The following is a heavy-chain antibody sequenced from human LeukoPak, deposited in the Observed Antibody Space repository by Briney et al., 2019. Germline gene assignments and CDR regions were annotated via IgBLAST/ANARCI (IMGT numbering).Heavy chain of an antibody. CDR3: APLAVADDYFDY. Sequence: PGGSLRLSCAASGFTFSSYGMSWVRQAPGKGLEWVSSIGGSGVSTYYADSVKGRFTISRDNPKNTLYLQMNSLRPEDTAVYYCAPLAVADDYFDYWGQGTLVTVSS. J-gene: IGHJ4*02. CDR1: GFTFSSYG. D-gene: IGHD6-19*01. CDR2: IGGSGVST. V-gene: IGHV3-23*01.